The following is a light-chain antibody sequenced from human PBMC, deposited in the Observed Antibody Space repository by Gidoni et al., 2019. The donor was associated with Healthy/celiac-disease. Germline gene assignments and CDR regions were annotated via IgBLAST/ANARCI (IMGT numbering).Light chain of an antibody. CDR1: SSDVGGYNY. V-gene: IGLV2-14*03. CDR3: SSYTSSSTHV. J-gene: IGLJ1*01. CDR2: DVS. Sequence: HSALTQPASVSGSPGQSITISCTGTSSDVGGYNYVSWYQQHPGKAPKLMIYDVSNRPSGVSNRFSGSKSGNTASLTISGLQAEDEADYYGSSYTSSSTHVFGTGTKVTVL.